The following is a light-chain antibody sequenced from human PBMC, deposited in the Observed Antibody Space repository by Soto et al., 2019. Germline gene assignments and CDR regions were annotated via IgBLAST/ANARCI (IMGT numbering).Light chain of an antibody. CDR1: SSDVGGYNY. J-gene: IGLJ2*01. CDR3: SSYTSSGTPVV. Sequence: QSALTQPASVSGSPGQSITISCTGTSSDVGGYNYVSWYQQHPGKAPKLMIYDVSNRPSGVSNRFSGSKSGNTASLTISGLQAEDEVDYCCSSYTSSGTPVVFGGGTKVTV. V-gene: IGLV2-14*01. CDR2: DVS.